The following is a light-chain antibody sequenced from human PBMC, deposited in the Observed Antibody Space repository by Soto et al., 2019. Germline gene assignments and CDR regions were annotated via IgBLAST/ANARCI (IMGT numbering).Light chain of an antibody. V-gene: IGKV1D-12*01. CDR2: AAF. J-gene: IGKJ4*01. CDR1: QDISNW. Sequence: DIQMTQSPSSVSASVGDRVTITCRASQDISNWLAWYQQKPGKAPKVLIYAAFSLQSGVPSRFSGGRSGTDFTLTSSSLQPEDFAVYYCQQTKSFPLTFGGGTKVEIK. CDR3: QQTKSFPLT.